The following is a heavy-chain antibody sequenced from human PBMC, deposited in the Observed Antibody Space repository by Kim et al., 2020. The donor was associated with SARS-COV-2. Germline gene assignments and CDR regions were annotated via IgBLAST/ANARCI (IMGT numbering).Heavy chain of an antibody. D-gene: IGHD4-17*01. CDR2: ST. V-gene: IGHV4-31*02. Sequence: STYYNPSLKSRVTISVDTSKNQFSLKLSSVTAADTAVYYCARSYGDYLDYWGQGTLVTVSS. CDR3: ARSYGDYLDY. J-gene: IGHJ4*02.